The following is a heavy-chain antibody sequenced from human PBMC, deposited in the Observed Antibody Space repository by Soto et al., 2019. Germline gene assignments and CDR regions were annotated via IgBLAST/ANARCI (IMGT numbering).Heavy chain of an antibody. CDR3: ARAHFYMSSGWYFY. CDR1: GFTFSSYS. D-gene: IGHD6-19*01. CDR2: ISSSSSTI. V-gene: IGHV3-48*02. Sequence: EVQLVESGGGLVQPGGSLRLSCAASGFTFSSYSMNWVRQAPGKGLEWVSYISSSSSTIYYADSVKGRFTISRDNAKNSLYLQMNSLRDEDTAVYYCARAHFYMSSGWYFYWGQGTLVTVSS. J-gene: IGHJ4*02.